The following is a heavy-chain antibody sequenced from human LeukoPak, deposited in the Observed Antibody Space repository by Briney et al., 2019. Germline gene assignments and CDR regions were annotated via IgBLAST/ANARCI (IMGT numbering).Heavy chain of an antibody. CDR3: ARDKPVAGTWALLNFDY. D-gene: IGHD6-19*01. Sequence: PSETLSLTCTVSGGSISSYYWSWIRQPPGKGLEWIGYIYYSGSTNYNPSLKSRVTISVDTSKNQFSLKLSSVTAADTAVYYCARDKPVAGTWALLNFDYWGQGTLVTVSS. J-gene: IGHJ4*02. CDR2: IYYSGST. V-gene: IGHV4-59*01. CDR1: GGSISSYY.